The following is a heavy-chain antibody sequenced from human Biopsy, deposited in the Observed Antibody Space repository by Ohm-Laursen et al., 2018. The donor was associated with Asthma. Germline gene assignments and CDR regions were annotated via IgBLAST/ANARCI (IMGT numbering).Heavy chain of an antibody. V-gene: IGHV1-3*04. CDR3: ARTYYDFLTGQVKDVFGV. CDR1: GYNFISFA. D-gene: IGHD3-9*01. Sequence: EASVKVSCKASGYNFISFAIHWVRQAPGQRLEWMGRVNTGNGDTKYSQKFQGRVTITRDTSASTACMELRSLRSEDTATYYCARTYYDFLTGQVKDVFGVWGQGTMVTVSS. CDR2: VNTGNGDT. J-gene: IGHJ3*01.